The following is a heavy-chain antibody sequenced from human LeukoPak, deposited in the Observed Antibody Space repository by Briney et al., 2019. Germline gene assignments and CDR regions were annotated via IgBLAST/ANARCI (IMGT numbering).Heavy chain of an antibody. V-gene: IGHV1-2*02. D-gene: IGHD6-19*01. J-gene: IGHJ1*01. CDR1: GYTFTGYY. Sequence: ASVKVSCKASGYTFTGYYMHWVRQAPGQGLEWMGWINPNSGGTNYAQKFQGRVTMTRDTSISTAYMELSSLRSEDTAVYYCARAVAGVKEYFQHWGQGTLVTVSS. CDR3: ARAVAGVKEYFQH. CDR2: INPNSGGT.